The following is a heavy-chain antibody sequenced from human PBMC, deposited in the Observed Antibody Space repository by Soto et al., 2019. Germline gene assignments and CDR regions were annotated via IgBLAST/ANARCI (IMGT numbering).Heavy chain of an antibody. J-gene: IGHJ6*02. CDR3: ARGDGSSWSRGYYGMDV. CDR1: GGTFSSYA. V-gene: IGHV1-69*13. D-gene: IGHD6-13*01. CDR2: IIPIFGTA. Sequence: SVKVSCKASGGTFSSYAISWVRQAPGQGLEWMGGIIPIFGTANYAQKFQGRVTITADESTSTAYMELSSLRSEDTAGYYCARGDGSSWSRGYYGMDVWGQGTKVTVSS.